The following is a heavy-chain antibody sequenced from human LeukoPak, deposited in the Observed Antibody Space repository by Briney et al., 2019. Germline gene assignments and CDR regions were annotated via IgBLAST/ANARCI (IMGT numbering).Heavy chain of an antibody. Sequence: GESLKISCKGSGYSFTGYYMHWVLQAPGQGLEWMGWINPNSGGTNYAQKFQGRVTMTRDTSISTAYMELSRLRSDDTAVYYCARGIAAHIDYWGQGTLVTVSS. CDR1: GYSFTGYY. J-gene: IGHJ4*02. CDR2: INPNSGGT. D-gene: IGHD6-6*01. V-gene: IGHV1-2*02. CDR3: ARGIAAHIDY.